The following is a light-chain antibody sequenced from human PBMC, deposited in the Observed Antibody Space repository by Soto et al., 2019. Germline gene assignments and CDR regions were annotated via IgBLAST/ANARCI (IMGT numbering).Light chain of an antibody. CDR2: LGS. Sequence: DIVMTQSPLSLPVTPGEPASISCRSSQSLLHSNGYNYLDWCLQKPGQSPQLLIYLGSNRSSGVPDRFSGSGSGTDFTLKISRVEAEDVGVYYCMQALQTPRTFGQGTKLEIK. V-gene: IGKV2-28*01. CDR1: QSLLHSNGYNY. CDR3: MQALQTPRT. J-gene: IGKJ2*02.